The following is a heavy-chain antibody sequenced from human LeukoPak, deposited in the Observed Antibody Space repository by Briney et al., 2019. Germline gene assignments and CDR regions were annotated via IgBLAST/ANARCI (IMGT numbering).Heavy chain of an antibody. V-gene: IGHV6-1*01. CDR3: ARGTATASYPINLFDP. CDR1: GDSVSSNSAA. CDR2: KHYRSKWYN. J-gene: IGHJ5*02. D-gene: IGHD1-14*01. Sequence: SQTLSLTCAISGDSVSSNSAAWNWIRQSPSRGLGWLGPKHYRSKWYNDYAISVKSRITINPDTSKNQFSLHLNSVTPGDTAVYYCARGTATASYPINLFDPWGQGTLVTVCS.